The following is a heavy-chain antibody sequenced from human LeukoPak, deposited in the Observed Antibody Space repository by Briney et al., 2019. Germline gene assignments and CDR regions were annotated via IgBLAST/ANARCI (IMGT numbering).Heavy chain of an antibody. J-gene: IGHJ4*02. V-gene: IGHV3-7*01. CDR2: IKEDGSEK. CDR3: ARGGPTVGTDY. Sequence: GGSLRLSCAGSGFTFRNYWMNWVRQAPGKGLEWVANIKEDGSEKYYVDSVRGRFTVSRDNAKNSLYLQINSLRADDTAVYYCARGGPTVGTDYWGQGTLVTVSP. CDR1: GFTFRNYW. D-gene: IGHD1-26*01.